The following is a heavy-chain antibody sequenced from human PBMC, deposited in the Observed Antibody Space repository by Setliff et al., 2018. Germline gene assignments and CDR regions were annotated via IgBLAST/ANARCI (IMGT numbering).Heavy chain of an antibody. CDR3: AKDMGSYSSRWYGPYYYCGMEV. CDR1: GFTFSSYA. V-gene: IGHV3-23*01. CDR2: ISCSGGST. D-gene: IGHD6-13*01. J-gene: IGHJ6*02. Sequence: PGGSLRLSCAASGFTFSSYAMSWVRQAPRKGLEWVSAISCSGGSTYYADSVKGRFTISRDNSKNYLYLQMNRQRSEDTALYYCAKDMGSYSSRWYGPYYYCGMEVWGQGTTVTVSS.